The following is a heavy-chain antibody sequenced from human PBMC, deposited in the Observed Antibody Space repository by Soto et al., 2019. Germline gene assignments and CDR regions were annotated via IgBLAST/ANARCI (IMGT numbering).Heavy chain of an antibody. D-gene: IGHD4-17*01. CDR2: SIPIFGTA. CDR3: AGVYDGDYPGGMDV. CDR1: GGTFSSYA. J-gene: IGHJ6*02. Sequence: QVQLVQSGAEVKKPGSSVKVSCKASGGTFSSYAISWVRQAPGQGLEWMGGSIPIFGTANYAQKFQGRVKITADESTSTAYRELSSLRSEDTAVYYCAGVYDGDYPGGMDVWGQGTTVTVSS. V-gene: IGHV1-69*12.